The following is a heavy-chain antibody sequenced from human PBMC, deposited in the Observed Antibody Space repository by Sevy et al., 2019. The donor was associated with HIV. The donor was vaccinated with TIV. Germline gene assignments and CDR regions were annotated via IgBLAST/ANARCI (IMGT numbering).Heavy chain of an antibody. J-gene: IGHJ4*02. CDR3: ARGWNFYYDSSGYYLDY. D-gene: IGHD3-22*01. CDR1: GFTFSSYA. V-gene: IGHV3-30*04. Sequence: GESLKISCAASGFTFSSYAMHWVRQAPGKGLERVAVISYDGSNKYYANSVKGRFTISRDNSKNTLYLQMISLRAEDTAVYYCARGWNFYYDSSGYYLDYWGQGTLVTVSS. CDR2: ISYDGSNK.